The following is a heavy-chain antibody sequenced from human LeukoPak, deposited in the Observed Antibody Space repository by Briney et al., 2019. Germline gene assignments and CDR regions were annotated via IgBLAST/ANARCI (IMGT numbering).Heavy chain of an antibody. V-gene: IGHV3-48*03. D-gene: IGHD3-9*01. CDR3: ARCPLYDILTGSAGYFDY. CDR1: GFTFSSYE. CDR2: ISSSGSTI. J-gene: IGHJ4*02. Sequence: GGSLRLSCAASGFTFSSYEMNWVRQAPGKGLEWVSYISSSGSTIYYADSVKGRFTISRDNAKNSLYLQMNSLRAEDTAVYYCARCPLYDILTGSAGYFDYWGQGTLVTVSS.